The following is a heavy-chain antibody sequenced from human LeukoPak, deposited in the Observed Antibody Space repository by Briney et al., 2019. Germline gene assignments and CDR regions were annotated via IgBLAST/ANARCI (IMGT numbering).Heavy chain of an antibody. J-gene: IGHJ4*02. D-gene: IGHD3-3*01. Sequence: PSETLSLTCTVSGDSISSSSYYWGWIRQPPGKGREWIGSIYYSGSTYYNPSLKSRVTISVDTSKNQFSLKLSSVTAADTAVYYCASRSSIWSGYQDTLYYFDSWGQGTLVTVSS. CDR1: GDSISSSSYY. CDR2: IYYSGST. V-gene: IGHV4-39*01. CDR3: ASRSSIWSGYQDTLYYFDS.